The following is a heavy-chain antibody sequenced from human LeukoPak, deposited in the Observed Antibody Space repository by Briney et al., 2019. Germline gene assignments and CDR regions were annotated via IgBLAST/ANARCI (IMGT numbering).Heavy chain of an antibody. CDR2: IYTTGGT. V-gene: IGHV4-61*02. Sequence: PSETLSLTCTVSGVSIAKTFYYWNWLRQPAGKGLEWIGRIYTTGGTDYNPSLKSRVTISLDTAKNQFSLKMTSVTAADTAAYYCARRQEGHDYWGQGTLVTVSS. CDR1: GVSIAKTFYY. J-gene: IGHJ4*02. CDR3: ARRQEGHDY.